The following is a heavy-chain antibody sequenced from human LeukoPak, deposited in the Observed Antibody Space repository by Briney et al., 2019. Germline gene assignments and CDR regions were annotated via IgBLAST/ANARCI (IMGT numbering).Heavy chain of an antibody. V-gene: IGHV4-39*02. Sequence: SETLSLTCTVSGGSISSSSYYWGWIRQPPGKGLEWIGSMFYSGSTYYNSSLKSRVTISVDTSKNQFSLKLTSVTAADTAVYYCARDGTSDYFDYWGQGTLVTVSS. D-gene: IGHD1-1*01. CDR3: ARDGTSDYFDY. CDR2: MFYSGST. CDR1: GGSISSSSYY. J-gene: IGHJ4*02.